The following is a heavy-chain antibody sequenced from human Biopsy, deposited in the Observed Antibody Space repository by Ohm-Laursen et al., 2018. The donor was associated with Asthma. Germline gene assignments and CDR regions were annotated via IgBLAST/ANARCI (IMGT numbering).Heavy chain of an antibody. CDR2: INSVFGTT. CDR1: GGTFNTYV. CDR3: ARKAGSCISRTCYSLDF. D-gene: IGHD2-2*01. J-gene: IGHJ4*02. V-gene: IGHV1-69*01. Sequence: SSVKVSCKSLGGTFNTYVIGWVRQAPGPGLKWMGGINSVFGTTTYPQKFQDRVTITADDSTSTVYMELSSLRSEDTAVYYCARKAGSCISRTCYSLDFWGQGTLVTVSS.